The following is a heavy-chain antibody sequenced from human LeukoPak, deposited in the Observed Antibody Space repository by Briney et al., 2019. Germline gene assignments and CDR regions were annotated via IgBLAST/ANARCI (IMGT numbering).Heavy chain of an antibody. D-gene: IGHD3-9*01. CDR3: ARDFGWLSGFDN. CDR2: ISYDGTNK. V-gene: IGHV3-30-3*01. Sequence: GSLRLSCAASGFTFTAAWMSWVRQAPGKGLEWVAIISYDGTNKYYADSVRGRFTISRDNSKNTLYLQMNSLRAEDTAVYYCARDFGWLSGFDNWGQGTLVTVSS. CDR1: GFTFTAAW. J-gene: IGHJ4*02.